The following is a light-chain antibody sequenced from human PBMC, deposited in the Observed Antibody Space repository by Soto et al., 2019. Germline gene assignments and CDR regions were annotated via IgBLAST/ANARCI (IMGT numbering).Light chain of an antibody. V-gene: IGKV1-5*03. CDR3: QHYNSYSEA. CDR2: KAS. Sequence: DIQMTQSPSTLSGSVGDRVTITSRASQTISSWLAWYQQKPGKAPKLLIYKASTLKSGVPSRFSGSGSGTEFTLTISSLQPEDFATYYGQHYNSYSEAFGQGTKVDSK. CDR1: QTISSW. J-gene: IGKJ1*01.